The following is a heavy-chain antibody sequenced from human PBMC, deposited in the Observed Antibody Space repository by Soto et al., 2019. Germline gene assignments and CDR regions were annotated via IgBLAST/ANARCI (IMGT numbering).Heavy chain of an antibody. V-gene: IGHV4-31*03. Sequence: QVQLQESGPGLVKPSQTLSLTCTVSSGSISSGGYYWSWIRQHPGKGLEWIGYIYYSGSTYYNHYNPSLKSRVTISVDTSKNQFSLKLSSVTAADTAVYYCARTPLLWGQGTLVTVSS. D-gene: IGHD1-26*01. CDR3: ARTPLL. CDR1: SGSISSGGYY. CDR2: IYYSGST. J-gene: IGHJ4*02.